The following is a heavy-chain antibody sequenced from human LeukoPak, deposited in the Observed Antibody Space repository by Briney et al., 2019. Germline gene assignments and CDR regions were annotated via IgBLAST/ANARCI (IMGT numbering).Heavy chain of an antibody. V-gene: IGHV1-2*02. Sequence: APVKVSCKASGYTFTGYYMHWVRQAPGQGLEWMGWINPNSGGTNYAQKFQGRVTMTRDTSISTAYMELSRLRSDDTAVYYCAVVVVAATRAFDAFDIWGQGTMVTVSS. D-gene: IGHD2-15*01. CDR2: INPNSGGT. CDR1: GYTFTGYY. CDR3: AVVVVAATRAFDAFDI. J-gene: IGHJ3*02.